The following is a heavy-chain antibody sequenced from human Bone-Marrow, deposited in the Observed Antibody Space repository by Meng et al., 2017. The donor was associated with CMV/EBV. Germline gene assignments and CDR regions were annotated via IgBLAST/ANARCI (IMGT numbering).Heavy chain of an antibody. V-gene: IGHV1-46*01. D-gene: IGHD2-2*01. CDR2: INPSGGST. J-gene: IGHJ6*02. CDR1: GYTFTSYY. CDR3: ARGGGGYQLLLYNDYYGMDV. Sequence: ASVKVSCKASGYTFTSYYMHWVRQAPGQGLEWMGIINPSGGSTSYAQKFQGRVTMTRDTSTSTVYMELSSLRSEDTAVYYCARGGGGYQLLLYNDYYGMDVWGQGTTVTVSS.